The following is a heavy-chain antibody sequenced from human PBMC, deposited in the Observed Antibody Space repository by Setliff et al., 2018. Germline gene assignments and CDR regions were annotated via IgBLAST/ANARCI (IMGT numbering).Heavy chain of an antibody. CDR1: GFTFSRYW. CDR3: ARGEYYGAGSYYKPFVLPDVFDV. D-gene: IGHD3-10*01. Sequence: GGSLRLSCAASGFTFSRYWMDWVRQAPGKGLEWVANIKEDGSEKHYVDSVKGQFTISRDNAKNSVSLQMDSLRVDDTAVYYCARGEYYGAGSYYKPFVLPDVFDVWGQGTMVTVSS. J-gene: IGHJ3*01. V-gene: IGHV3-7*01. CDR2: IKEDGSEK.